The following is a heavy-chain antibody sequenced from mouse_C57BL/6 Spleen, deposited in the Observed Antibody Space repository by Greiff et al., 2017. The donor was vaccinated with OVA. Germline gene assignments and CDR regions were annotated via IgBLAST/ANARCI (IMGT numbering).Heavy chain of an antibody. CDR1: GYTFTSYW. V-gene: IGHV1-61*01. CDR2: IYPSDSET. J-gene: IGHJ3*01. D-gene: IGHD2-5*01. CDR3: ARGSYSNAAWFAY. Sequence: VQLQQPGAELVRPGSSVKLSCKASGYTFTSYWMAWVKQRPGQGLEWIGNIYPSDSETHYNQKFKDKATLTVDKSSSTAYMQLSSLTSEDSAVYYCARGSYSNAAWFAYWGQGTLVTVSA.